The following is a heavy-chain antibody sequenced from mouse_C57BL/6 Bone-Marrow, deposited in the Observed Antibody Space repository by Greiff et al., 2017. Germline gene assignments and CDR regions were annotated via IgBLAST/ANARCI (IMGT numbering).Heavy chain of an antibody. CDR3: ARWNYYGSSSFAY. CDR1: GYTFTSYW. CDR2: IHPNSGST. V-gene: IGHV1-64*01. Sequence: QVQLQQPGAELVKPGASVKLSCKASGYTFTSYWMHWVKQRPGQGLEWIGMIHPNSGSTNYNEKFKSKATLTVDKSSSPAYMQLSSLTSEDSAVYYCARWNYYGSSSFAYWGQGTLVTVSA. J-gene: IGHJ3*01. D-gene: IGHD1-1*01.